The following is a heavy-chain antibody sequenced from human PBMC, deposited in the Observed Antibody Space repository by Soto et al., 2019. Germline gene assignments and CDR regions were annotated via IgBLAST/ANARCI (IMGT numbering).Heavy chain of an antibody. Sequence: XSLRLSLSASGFTFRSCTRNWVRQAPGKGLEWVSGISENVRFTYYADSLKGRFTISRDDSKNSLYLQMNSLRAEDTAVYFCARVAYANGRIFDYWGQGSLVTV. V-gene: IGHV3-23*01. CDR1: GFTFRSCT. CDR2: ISENVRFT. J-gene: IGHJ4*01. D-gene: IGHD2-2*01. CDR3: ARVAYANGRIFDY.